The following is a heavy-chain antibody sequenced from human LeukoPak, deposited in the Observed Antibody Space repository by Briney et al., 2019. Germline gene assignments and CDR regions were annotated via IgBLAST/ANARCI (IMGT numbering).Heavy chain of an antibody. CDR1: GYTFTSYG. V-gene: IGHV1-18*01. CDR3: AREQLAAAGYYYYGMDV. Sequence: GASVKVSCKASGYTFTSYGISWVRQAPGQGLEWMGWISAYNGNTNYAQKLQGRVTMTTDTSTSTAYMELRSLRSDDTPVYYCAREQLAAAGYYYYGMDVWGQGTTVTVSS. D-gene: IGHD6-13*01. J-gene: IGHJ6*02. CDR2: ISAYNGNT.